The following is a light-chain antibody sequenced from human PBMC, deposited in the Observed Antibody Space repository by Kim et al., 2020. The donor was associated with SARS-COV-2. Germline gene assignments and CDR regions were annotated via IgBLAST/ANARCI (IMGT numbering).Light chain of an antibody. J-gene: IGLJ2*01. Sequence: SYELTQPLSVSVALGQTARITCGGNNIGSKNVHWYQQKPGQAHVLVIYRDSKRPSGIPERFSGSNSGNTATLTISRAQAGVGDDYYCQVWDSSTVVFGGG. CDR2: RDS. CDR1: NIGSKN. CDR3: QVWDSSTVV. V-gene: IGLV3-9*01.